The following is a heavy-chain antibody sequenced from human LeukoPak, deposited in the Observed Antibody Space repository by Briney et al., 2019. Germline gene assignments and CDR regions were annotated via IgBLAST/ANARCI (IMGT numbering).Heavy chain of an antibody. J-gene: IGHJ5*02. CDR1: GYSFTTHW. D-gene: IGHD2-21*02. CDR2: IYPGDSDT. Sequence: GESLQISCKASGYSFTTHWIGWVRQLPGKGLEWMGIIYPGDSDTRYSPSFQGHVTISADKSISTAYLQWSSLKASDIAMYYCARLPYCGGDCYPNWFDTWGQGTLVTVSS. V-gene: IGHV5-51*01. CDR3: ARLPYCGGDCYPNWFDT.